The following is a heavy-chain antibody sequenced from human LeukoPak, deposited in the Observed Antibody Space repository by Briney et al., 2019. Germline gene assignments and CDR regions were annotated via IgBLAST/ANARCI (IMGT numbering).Heavy chain of an antibody. J-gene: IGHJ4*02. CDR2: IYSGGST. CDR3: ARDRHPSPMAFDY. D-gene: IGHD5-24*01. CDR1: GFTFSSYA. Sequence: GGSLRLSCAASGFTFSSYAMSWVRQAPGKGLEWVSVIYSGGSTYYADSVKGRFTISRDNSKNTLYLQMNSLRAEDTAVYYCARDRHPSPMAFDYWGQGTLVTVSS. V-gene: IGHV3-53*01.